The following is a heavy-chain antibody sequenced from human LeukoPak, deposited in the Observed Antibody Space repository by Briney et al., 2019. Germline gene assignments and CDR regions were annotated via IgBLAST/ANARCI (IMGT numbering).Heavy chain of an antibody. CDR2: IYYSGST. V-gene: IGHV4-31*03. Sequence: SETLSLTCTVSGGSISSGGYYWSWIRQHPGKGLECIGDIYYSGSTYYNPSLKSRVTISVDTSKNQFSLKLSSVTAADTAVYYCARVGITMVRGVTDAFDIWGQGTMVTVSS. CDR3: ARVGITMVRGVTDAFDI. J-gene: IGHJ3*02. CDR1: GGSISSGGYY. D-gene: IGHD3-10*01.